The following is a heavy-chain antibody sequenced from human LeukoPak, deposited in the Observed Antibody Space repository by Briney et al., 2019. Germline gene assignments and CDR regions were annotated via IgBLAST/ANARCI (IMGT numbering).Heavy chain of an antibody. CDR2: MNPNSGNT. CDR3: ARAVTVVRGVILAY. CDR1: GYTFTSYD. V-gene: IGHV1-8*01. J-gene: IGHJ4*02. Sequence: ASVKLSCKASGYTFTSYDINSVRQATGHGLEWMGWMNPNSGNTGYAQKFQGRVTMTRNTSISTAYMELSSLRSEDTAVYYCARAVTVVRGVILAYWGQGTLVTVSS. D-gene: IGHD3-10*01.